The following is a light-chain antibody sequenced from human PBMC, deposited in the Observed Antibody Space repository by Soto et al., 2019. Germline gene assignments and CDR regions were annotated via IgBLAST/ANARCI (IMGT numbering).Light chain of an antibody. CDR3: GAWDSSLNIAV. CDR1: NSNIGNNY. Sequence: QSVLTQPTSVSAAPGQKVTISCSGSNSNIGNNYVSWYQQLPGTAPKLLIYDNNKRPSGIPDRFSGSRSGTSATLGITGLQTGDEADYYCGAWDSSLNIAVFGGGTQLTVL. CDR2: DNN. J-gene: IGLJ7*01. V-gene: IGLV1-51*01.